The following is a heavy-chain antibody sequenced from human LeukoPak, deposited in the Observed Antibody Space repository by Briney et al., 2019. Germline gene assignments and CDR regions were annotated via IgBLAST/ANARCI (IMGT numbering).Heavy chain of an antibody. V-gene: IGHV4-34*01. CDR2: INHSGST. CDR3: AKTRGYSSSWYHDYYMDV. Sequence: PSETPSLTCAVYGGSFSGYYWSWIRQPPGKGLEWIGEINHSGSTNYNPSLKSRVTISVDTSKNQFSLKLSSVTAADTAVYYCAKTRGYSSSWYHDYYMDVWGKGTTVTISS. D-gene: IGHD6-13*01. J-gene: IGHJ6*03. CDR1: GGSFSGYY.